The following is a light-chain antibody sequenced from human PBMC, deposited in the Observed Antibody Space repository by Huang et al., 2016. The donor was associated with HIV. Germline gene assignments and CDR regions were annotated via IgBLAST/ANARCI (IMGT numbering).Light chain of an antibody. CDR1: QAIRND. CDR3: LQTYTYPWT. J-gene: IGKJ1*01. CDR2: AAA. Sequence: IQMTQSPASLSASVGDRATITCRASQAIRNDLGWYQQRLGKAPKLLVSAAAHLQSGVPSRFIGSGSGTHFTLTISVLQSEDFATYYCLQTYTYPWTFGQGTKVEI. V-gene: IGKV1-6*01.